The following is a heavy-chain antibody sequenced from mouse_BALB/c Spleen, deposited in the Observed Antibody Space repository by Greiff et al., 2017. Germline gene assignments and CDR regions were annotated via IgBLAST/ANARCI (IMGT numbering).Heavy chain of an antibody. J-gene: IGHJ4*01. D-gene: IGHD6-5*01. Sequence: EVKLVESGGGLVKPGGSLKLSCAASGFTFSSYAMSWVRQTPEKRLEWVASISSGGSTYYPDSVKGRFTISRDNARNILYLQMSSLRSEDTSMYYCARAYDYDAMDYWGQGTSVTVSS. CDR2: ISSGGST. V-gene: IGHV5-6-5*01. CDR1: GFTFSSYA. CDR3: ARAYDYDAMDY.